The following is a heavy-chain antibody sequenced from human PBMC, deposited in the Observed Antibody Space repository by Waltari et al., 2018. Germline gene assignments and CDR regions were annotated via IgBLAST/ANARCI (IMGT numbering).Heavy chain of an antibody. CDR3: ARGDGNNHGYGSY. V-gene: IGHV1-69*04. J-gene: IGHJ4*02. CDR1: RDTLSKHA. D-gene: IGHD5-18*01. CDR2: IIPMLGLG. Sequence: QVQLLQSGAEVKKPGSPVKVSCKASRDTLSKHAITWVRKAPGQGLEWMGRIIPMLGLGSYAQKFQGKVTITADDSTRTAYMELRGLTSDDTAVYYCARGDGNNHGYGSYWGQGTLVTVSS.